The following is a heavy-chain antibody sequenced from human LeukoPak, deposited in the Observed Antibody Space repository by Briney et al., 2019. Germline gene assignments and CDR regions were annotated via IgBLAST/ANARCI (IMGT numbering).Heavy chain of an antibody. CDR2: IYYSGST. CDR1: SGSISSYY. V-gene: IGHV4-59*01. CDR3: ARAREAIDAFDI. Sequence: SETLSLTCTVSSGSISSYYWSWVRQPPGKELEWIGYIYYSGSTNYNPSLKSRVTISVDTSKNQFSLKLSSVTAADTAVYYCARAREAIDAFDIWGQGTMVTVSS. J-gene: IGHJ3*02.